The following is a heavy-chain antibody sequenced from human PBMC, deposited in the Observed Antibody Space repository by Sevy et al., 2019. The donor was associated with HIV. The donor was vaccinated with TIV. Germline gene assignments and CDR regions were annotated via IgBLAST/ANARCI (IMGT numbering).Heavy chain of an antibody. CDR2: MKEDGSDK. V-gene: IGHV3-7*01. CDR1: GFTFSVYW. J-gene: IGHJ4*02. CDR3: VREGVGGYSYSLDQ. D-gene: IGHD5-18*01. Sequence: GGSLRLSCAASGFTFSVYWMTWVRQAPGKGLEWVATMKEDGSDKDYVDSVKGRFTISRDNAKNSLYLQMNSLRAEDTADYYCVREGVGGYSYSLDQWGLGTLVTVSS.